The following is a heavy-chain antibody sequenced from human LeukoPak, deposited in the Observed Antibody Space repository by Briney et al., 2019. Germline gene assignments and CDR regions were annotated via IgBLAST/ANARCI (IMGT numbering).Heavy chain of an antibody. V-gene: IGHV4-34*01. CDR2: INHSVST. J-gene: IGHJ4*02. Sequence: SETLSLTCAVDAGSFSGYYWSWIRQPPGKGREWIGEINHSVSTNYNPSLKSRVTISVDNSKNQFSLKLSSVTAADTAVYYVPRDFAGTVGDTTAGLLVYLDYWGQGTLVTVSS. CDR3: PRDFAGTVGDTTAGLLVYLDY. CDR1: AGSFSGYY. D-gene: IGHD1-26*01.